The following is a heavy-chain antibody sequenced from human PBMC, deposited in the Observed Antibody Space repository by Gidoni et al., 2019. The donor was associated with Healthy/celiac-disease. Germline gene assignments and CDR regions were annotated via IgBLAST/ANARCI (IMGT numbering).Heavy chain of an antibody. D-gene: IGHD3-9*01. V-gene: IGHV3-23*01. Sequence: EVQLLESGGGLVQPGGSLRPSCAASGFTFSSYAMSWVRQAPGKGLEWVSAISGSGGSTYYADSVKGRFTISRDNSKNTLYLQMNSLRAEDTAVYYCAKMYDILTGYFDYWGQGTLVTVSS. CDR1: GFTFSSYA. J-gene: IGHJ4*02. CDR3: AKMYDILTGYFDY. CDR2: ISGSGGST.